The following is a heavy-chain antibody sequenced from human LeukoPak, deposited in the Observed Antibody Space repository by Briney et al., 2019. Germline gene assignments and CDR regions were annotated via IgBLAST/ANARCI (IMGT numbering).Heavy chain of an antibody. J-gene: IGHJ4*02. CDR3: AKDHPSGYYFDY. CDR1: GFTFSSYA. CDR2: LSGSGDST. D-gene: IGHD1-14*01. V-gene: IGHV3-23*01. Sequence: GGSLRLSCAASGFTFSSYAMSWVRQAPGKGLEWASTLSGSGDSTYYADSVKGRFTISRDNSKNTLFLQMNSLRAEDTAIYYCAKDHPSGYYFDYWGQGTLVTVSS.